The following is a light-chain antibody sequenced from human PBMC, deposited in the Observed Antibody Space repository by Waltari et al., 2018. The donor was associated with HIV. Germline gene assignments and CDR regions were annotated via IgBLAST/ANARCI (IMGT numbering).Light chain of an antibody. Sequence: DIQMTQSPSTLSASVGDRVTNPCRASQSISSWLAWYQQKPGKAPKLLIYKASSLESGVPSRFSGSGSGTEFTLTISSLQPDDFATYYCQQSFITPRLTFGGGTKVEIK. CDR1: QSISSW. V-gene: IGKV1-5*03. CDR2: KAS. J-gene: IGKJ4*01. CDR3: QQSFITPRLT.